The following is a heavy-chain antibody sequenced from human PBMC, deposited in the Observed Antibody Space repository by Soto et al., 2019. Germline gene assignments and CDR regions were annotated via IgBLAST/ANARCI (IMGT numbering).Heavy chain of an antibody. D-gene: IGHD2-15*01. CDR2: IYYGGST. J-gene: IGHJ4*02. V-gene: IGHV4-59*01. CDR1: GGSISSYY. Sequence: SSETLSLTCTVSGGSISSYYWSWIRQPPGKGLEWIGYIYYGGSTNYNPSLKSRVTISVDTSKNQFSLKLSSVTAADTAVYYCASSLLLGYCSGGSCPFDYWGQGTLVTVSS. CDR3: ASSLLLGYCSGGSCPFDY.